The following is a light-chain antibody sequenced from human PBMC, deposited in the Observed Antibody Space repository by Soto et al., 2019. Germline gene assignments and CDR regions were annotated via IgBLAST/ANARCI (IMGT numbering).Light chain of an antibody. Sequence: QSVLTQPPSVSGAPGQRVTISCTGSTSNIGAGYAVHWYQQLPGAAPKLLISDNNNRPSGVPDRFSGSKSGTSASLAITGLQVEDEADYYCQSYDNSHDWDVVFGGGTKLTVL. V-gene: IGLV1-40*01. CDR2: DNN. CDR1: TSNIGAGYA. CDR3: QSYDNSHDWDVV. J-gene: IGLJ2*01.